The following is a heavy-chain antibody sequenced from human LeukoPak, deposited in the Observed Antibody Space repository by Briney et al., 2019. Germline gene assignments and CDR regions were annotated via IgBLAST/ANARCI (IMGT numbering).Heavy chain of an antibody. D-gene: IGHD5-24*01. Sequence: QPGGSLRLSCAASGFTFSSYEMNWVRQAPGKGLEWVSYISSSGSTIYYADSVKGRFTISRDNSKNTLYLQVNSLRAEDTAVYYCARGQGRDGYNWFDYWGQGTLVTVSS. J-gene: IGHJ4*02. V-gene: IGHV3-48*03. CDR1: GFTFSSYE. CDR2: ISSSGSTI. CDR3: ARGQGRDGYNWFDY.